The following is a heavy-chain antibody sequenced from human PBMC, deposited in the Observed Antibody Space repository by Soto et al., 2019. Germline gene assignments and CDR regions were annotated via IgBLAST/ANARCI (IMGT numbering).Heavy chain of an antibody. CDR3: ARQRTVTTKYNWFDP. CDR2: IYYSGST. CDR1: GGSISSSSYY. Sequence: QLQLQESGPGLVKPSETLSLTCTVSGGSISSSSYYWGWIRQPPGKGLEWIGSIYYSGSTYYNPSLKSRVTISVDTSKNQFSLKLSFVTAADTAVYYCARQRTVTTKYNWFDPWGQGTLVTVSS. D-gene: IGHD4-17*01. J-gene: IGHJ5*02. V-gene: IGHV4-39*01.